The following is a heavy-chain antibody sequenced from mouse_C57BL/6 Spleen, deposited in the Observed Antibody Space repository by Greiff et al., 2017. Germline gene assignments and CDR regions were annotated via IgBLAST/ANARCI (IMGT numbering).Heavy chain of an antibody. J-gene: IGHJ2*01. CDR2: INPSTGGT. D-gene: IGHD1-1*01. CDR3: ARYYGSSVFDY. CDR1: GYSFTGYY. V-gene: IGHV1-42*01. Sequence: EVKLVESGPELVKPGASVKISCKASGYSFTGYYMNWVKQSPEKSLEWIGEINPSTGGTTYNQKFKAKATLTVDKSSSTAYMQLKSLTSEDSAVYYCARYYGSSVFDYWGQGTTLTVSS.